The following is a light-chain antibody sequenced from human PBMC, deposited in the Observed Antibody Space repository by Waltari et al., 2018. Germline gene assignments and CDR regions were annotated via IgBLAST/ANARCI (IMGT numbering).Light chain of an antibody. CDR1: SSDIGSNT. CDR2: NNY. Sequence: QSVLTQPPSASGTPGQRVTISCSGRSSDIGSNTVNWYQHLPGTAPRLLISNNYYRPSGVPDRFSGSKSGTSASLAISGLQSEDEAVFYCATWDDSLKGFVFGSGTKVTVL. J-gene: IGLJ1*01. V-gene: IGLV1-44*01. CDR3: ATWDDSLKGFV.